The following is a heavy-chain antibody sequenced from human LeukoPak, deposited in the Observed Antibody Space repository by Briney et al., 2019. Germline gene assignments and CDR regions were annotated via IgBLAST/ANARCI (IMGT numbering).Heavy chain of an antibody. V-gene: IGHV3-30*01. J-gene: IGHJ4*02. Sequence: GGSLRLSCAASGFTFSSYAMHWVRQAPGKGLEWVAVIPYDGSIKYYADSVKGRFTISRDNSKNTLYLQMNSLRAEDTAVYYCASYDSSGYETIDYWGQGTLVTVSS. CDR3: ASYDSSGYETIDY. CDR2: IPYDGSIK. CDR1: GFTFSSYA. D-gene: IGHD3-22*01.